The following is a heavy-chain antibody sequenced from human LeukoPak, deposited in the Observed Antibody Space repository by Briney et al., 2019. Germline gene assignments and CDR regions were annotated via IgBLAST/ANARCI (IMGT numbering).Heavy chain of an antibody. V-gene: IGHV1-18*01. CDR1: GYTFTTYG. CDR3: ARTPRYDFWSGYLFDY. J-gene: IGHJ4*02. Sequence: ASVKVSCKASGYTFTTYGVGWGRQAPGQGLEWMGWISAYTGDTSYAQKLQGRVTMTTDTSTSTAYMELGSLRSDDTAVYYCARTPRYDFWSGYLFDYWGQGTLVTVSS. D-gene: IGHD3-3*01. CDR2: ISAYTGDT.